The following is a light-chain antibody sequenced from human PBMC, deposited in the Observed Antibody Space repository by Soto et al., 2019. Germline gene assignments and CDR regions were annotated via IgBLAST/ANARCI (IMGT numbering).Light chain of an antibody. CDR2: TNN. Sequence: QSVLTQPPSASGTPGQRVTISCSGSSSNIGSNTVDWYQQLPGTAPKVLIYTNNQRPSGVPDRFSGSKSGTSASLAIGGLQSEDEADYYCAVWDDSLNAYVFGIGTKVTVL. CDR3: AVWDDSLNAYV. V-gene: IGLV1-44*01. CDR1: SSNIGSNT. J-gene: IGLJ1*01.